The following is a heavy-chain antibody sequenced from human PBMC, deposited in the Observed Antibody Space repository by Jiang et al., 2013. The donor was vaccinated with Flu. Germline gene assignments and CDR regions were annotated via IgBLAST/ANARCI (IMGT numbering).Heavy chain of an antibody. CDR3: ARDLNSGPLAAAGTLDFDY. Sequence: QLVESGGGLVKPGGSLRLSCAASGFTFSSYSMNWVRQAPGKGLEWVSSISSSSSYIYYADSVKGRFTISRDNAKNSLYLQMNGLRAEDTAVYYCARDLNSGPLAAAGTLDFDYWGQGTLVTVSS. D-gene: IGHD6-13*01. V-gene: IGHV3-21*01. CDR1: GFTFSSYS. CDR2: ISSSSSYI. J-gene: IGHJ4*02.